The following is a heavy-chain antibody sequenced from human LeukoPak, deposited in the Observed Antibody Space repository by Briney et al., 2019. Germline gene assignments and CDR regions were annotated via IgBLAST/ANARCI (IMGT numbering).Heavy chain of an antibody. CDR3: ASSSSVAFDI. D-gene: IGHD6-6*01. CDR1: GGSISSYY. Sequence: PSETLSLTCTVSGGSISSYYWSWIRQPPGKGLEWIGYIYYSGSTNYNPSLKSRVTISVDTSKNQFSLKLSSVTAADTAVYHCASSSSVAFDIWGQGTMVTVSS. V-gene: IGHV4-59*01. J-gene: IGHJ3*02. CDR2: IYYSGST.